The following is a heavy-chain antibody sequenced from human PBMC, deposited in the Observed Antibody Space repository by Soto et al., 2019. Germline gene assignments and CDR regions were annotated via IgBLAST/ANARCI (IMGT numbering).Heavy chain of an antibody. J-gene: IGHJ6*02. V-gene: IGHV3-30-3*01. D-gene: IGHD4-17*01. CDR3: AREDDYGYRYINYGLDV. Sequence: SCKASGYSFSTYDISWLRQAPGKGLEWVAVISFDGTKKYYSDSVKGRFTISRDNLKNTLYLQMNNLRVEDAALYFCAREDDYGYRYINYGLDVWGQGTTVTVSS. CDR1: GYSFSTYD. CDR2: ISFDGTKK.